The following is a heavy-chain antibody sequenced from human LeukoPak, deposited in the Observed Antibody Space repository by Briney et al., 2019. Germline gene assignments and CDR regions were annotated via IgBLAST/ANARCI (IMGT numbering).Heavy chain of an antibody. Sequence: SETLSLTCAVYGGSFSGYYWSWIRQPAGKGLEWIGRIYTSGSTNYNPSRKSRVTMSVDTSKNQFSLKLSSVTAADTAVYYCARGDYYYGSGSYYNYYYGMDVWGQGTTVTVSS. J-gene: IGHJ6*02. CDR3: ARGDYYYGSGSYYNYYYGMDV. V-gene: IGHV4-59*10. CDR2: IYTSGST. CDR1: GGSFSGYY. D-gene: IGHD3-10*01.